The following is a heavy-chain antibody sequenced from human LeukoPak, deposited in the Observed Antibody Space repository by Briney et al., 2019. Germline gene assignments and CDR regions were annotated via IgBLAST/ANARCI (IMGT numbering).Heavy chain of an antibody. V-gene: IGHV4-59*12. Sequence: SETLSLTCTVSGGSITNYYWSWIRQPPGKGLEWIGYIYYSGSTNYNPSLKSRVTISVDTSKNQFSLKLSSVTAADTAVYYCARGSRDYDILTGYYSHYFDYWGQGTLVTVSS. CDR1: GGSITNYY. J-gene: IGHJ4*02. D-gene: IGHD3-9*01. CDR3: ARGSRDYDILTGYYSHYFDY. CDR2: IYYSGST.